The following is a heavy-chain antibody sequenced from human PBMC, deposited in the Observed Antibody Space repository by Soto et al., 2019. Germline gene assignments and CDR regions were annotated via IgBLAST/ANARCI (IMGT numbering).Heavy chain of an antibody. CDR1: GGSISSSSYY. Sequence: SETLSLTCTVSGGSISSSSYYWGWIRQPPGKGLEWIGSIYYSGSTYYNPSLKSRVTISVDTSKNQFSLKLSSVTAADVAVYYCARLGAKYCSGGSCYHDALDIWGQGTMVTVSS. J-gene: IGHJ3*02. CDR3: ARLGAKYCSGGSCYHDALDI. CDR2: IYYSGST. D-gene: IGHD2-15*01. V-gene: IGHV4-39*01.